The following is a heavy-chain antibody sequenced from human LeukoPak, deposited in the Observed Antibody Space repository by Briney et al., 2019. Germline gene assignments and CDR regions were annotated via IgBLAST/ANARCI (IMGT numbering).Heavy chain of an antibody. V-gene: IGHV3-53*01. CDR1: GFTVSSNY. J-gene: IGHJ3*02. Sequence: QPGGSLRLSCAASGFTVSSNYMSWVRQAPGKGLEWVSVLYSGSNTYYADSVKGRFTVSRDNSKNTLYLQMNSLRAEDTAVYYCATSGGDRSADALDIWSQGTMVTVSS. CDR2: LYSGSNT. CDR3: ATSGGDRSADALDI. D-gene: IGHD2-21*02.